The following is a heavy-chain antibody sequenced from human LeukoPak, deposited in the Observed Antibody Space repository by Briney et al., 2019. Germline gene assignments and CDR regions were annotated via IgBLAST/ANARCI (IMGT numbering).Heavy chain of an antibody. V-gene: IGHV1-2*02. Sequence: ASVKVSCKXSGYTFTDYYIQWVRQAPGQGLEWMGWINPNSGGTSYAQKFQGRVTMTRDTSISTAFMELNRLRSDDTAVYYCARGGTYSLNAFDYWGQGTLVTVPS. D-gene: IGHD1-26*01. CDR1: GYTFTDYY. J-gene: IGHJ4*02. CDR2: INPNSGGT. CDR3: ARGGTYSLNAFDY.